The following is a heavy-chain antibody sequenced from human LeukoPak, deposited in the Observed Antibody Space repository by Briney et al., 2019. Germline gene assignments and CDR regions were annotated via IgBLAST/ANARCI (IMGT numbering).Heavy chain of an antibody. V-gene: IGHV4-4*02. D-gene: IGHD2/OR15-2a*01. CDR2: IYHSGST. Sequence: PSETLSLTCAVSGGSISSSNWWSWVRQPPGKGLEWIGEIYHSGSTNYNPSLKSRVTISVDKSKNQFSLKLSSVTAADTAVYYCARHRSEYYDAFDIWGQGTMVTASS. CDR1: GGSISSSNW. J-gene: IGHJ3*02. CDR3: ARHRSEYYDAFDI.